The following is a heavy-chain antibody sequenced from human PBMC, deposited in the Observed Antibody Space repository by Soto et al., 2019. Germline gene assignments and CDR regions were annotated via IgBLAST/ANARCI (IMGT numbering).Heavy chain of an antibody. CDR1: GYSFAGYW. J-gene: IGHJ4*02. D-gene: IGHD3-22*01. CDR2: IDPSDSQT. Sequence: GELLNISCKVSGYSFAGYWITWVRQKPGKGLEWMGRIDPSDSQTYYSPSFRGHVTISVTKTITTVSLQWSSLRASDTAMYYCARQIYDSDTGPNFQYYFDSWGQGTPVTVSS. V-gene: IGHV5-10-1*01. CDR3: ARQIYDSDTGPNFQYYFDS.